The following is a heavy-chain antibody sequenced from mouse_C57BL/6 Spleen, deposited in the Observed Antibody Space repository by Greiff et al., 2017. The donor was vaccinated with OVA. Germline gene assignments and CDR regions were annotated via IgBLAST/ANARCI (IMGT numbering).Heavy chain of an antibody. Sequence: QVQLKQPGAELVKPGASVKMSCKASGYTFTSYWITWVKQRPGQGLEWIGDIYPGSGCTNYNEKFKSKATLTVDTSSSTAYMQLSSLTSEDSAVYYGARYESPLLRITYWGQGTLVTVSA. CDR2: IYPGSGCT. J-gene: IGHJ3*01. CDR1: GYTFTSYW. CDR3: ARYESPLLRITY. D-gene: IGHD1-1*01. V-gene: IGHV1-55*01.